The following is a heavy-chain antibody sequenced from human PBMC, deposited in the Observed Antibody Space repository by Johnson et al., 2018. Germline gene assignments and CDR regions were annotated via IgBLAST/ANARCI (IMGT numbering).Heavy chain of an antibody. D-gene: IGHD4-17*01. CDR2: ISYDGSKK. J-gene: IGHJ6*02. Sequence: QVQLVQSGGGVVQPGRSLRLSCAASGFTFSGSAMHWVRQAPGKGLEWVAVISYDGSKKYDADPVRGRFTISRDNSKNTLFVQMNSLRAEDTALYYCAKGPWLTTSYYYYGMDVWGQGTTVTVSS. CDR1: GFTFSGSA. V-gene: IGHV3-30*18. CDR3: AKGPWLTTSYYYYGMDV.